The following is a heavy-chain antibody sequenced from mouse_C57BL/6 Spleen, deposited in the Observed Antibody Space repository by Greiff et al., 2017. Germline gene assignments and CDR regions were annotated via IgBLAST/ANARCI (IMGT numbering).Heavy chain of an antibody. J-gene: IGHJ2*01. Sequence: QVQLKQSGAELVRPGASVKLSCKASGYTFTDYYINWVKQRPGQGLEWIARIYPGSGNTYYNEKFKGKATLTAEKSSSTAYMQLSSLTSEDSAVYFCAREYYGSSYYFDYWGQGTTLTVSS. CDR2: IYPGSGNT. CDR1: GYTFTDYY. D-gene: IGHD1-1*01. V-gene: IGHV1-76*01. CDR3: AREYYGSSYYFDY.